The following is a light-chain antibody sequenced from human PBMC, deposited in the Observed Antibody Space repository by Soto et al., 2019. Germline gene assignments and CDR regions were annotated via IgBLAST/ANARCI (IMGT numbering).Light chain of an antibody. V-gene: IGKV1-8*01. CDR3: RQYYSYPS. CDR2: AAS. J-gene: IGKJ4*01. CDR1: QGISRY. Sequence: AIRMTQSPSSFSASTGDRVTITCRASQGISRYLAWYQQKPGKAPKLLIYAASTLQSGVPSRFSGSGSGTDFTLTISCLPSEDFATYYCRQYYSYPSFGGGTKVEIK.